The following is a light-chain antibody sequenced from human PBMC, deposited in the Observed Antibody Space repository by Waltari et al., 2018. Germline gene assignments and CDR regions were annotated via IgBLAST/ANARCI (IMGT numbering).Light chain of an antibody. CDR2: GAS. CDR1: QSVSSSY. J-gene: IGKJ3*01. CDR3: QQYGSSPLVT. Sequence: EIVLTQSPGTLSLSPGERATLSCRASQSVSSSYLAWYQQKPGPAPRLPIYGASSRATGIPDRFSGSGSGTDFTLTISRLEPEDFAVYYCQQYGSSPLVTFGPGTKVDIK. V-gene: IGKV3-20*01.